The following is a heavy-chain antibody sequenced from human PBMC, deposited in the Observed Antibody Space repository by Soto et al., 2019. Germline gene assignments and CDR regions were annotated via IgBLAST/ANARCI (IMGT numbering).Heavy chain of an antibody. J-gene: IGHJ2*01. V-gene: IGHV3-33*01. CDR3: ARETSSRVVTWYFDL. CDR1: GFTFSSYG. CDR2: IWYDGSNK. Sequence: QVQLVESGGGVVQPGRSLRLSCAASGFTFSSYGMHWVRQAPGKGLDWVAVIWYDGSNKYYADSVKGRFTISRDKSKNTLYLQMNSLRAEDTAVYYCARETSSRVVTWYFDLWGRGTLVTVSS. D-gene: IGHD3-3*01.